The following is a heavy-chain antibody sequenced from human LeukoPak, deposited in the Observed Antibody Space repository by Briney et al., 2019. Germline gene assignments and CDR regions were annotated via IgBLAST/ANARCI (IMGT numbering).Heavy chain of an antibody. J-gene: IGHJ4*02. CDR2: IWYDGSNK. V-gene: IGHV3-33*01. CDR1: GFTFSSYG. Sequence: GGSLRLSCAASGFTFSSYGMHGVRQAPGKGLEWVAVIWYDGSNKYYADSVKGRFTISRDNSKNTRYRQMNSLRAEDTAVYYCARDVSGSYSDYWGQGTLVTVSS. CDR3: ARDVSGSYSDY. D-gene: IGHD1-26*01.